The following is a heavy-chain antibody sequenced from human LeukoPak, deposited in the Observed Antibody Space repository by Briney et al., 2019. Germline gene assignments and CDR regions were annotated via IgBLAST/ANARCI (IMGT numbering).Heavy chain of an antibody. D-gene: IGHD6-19*01. CDR2: IYYSGST. J-gene: IGHJ4*02. Sequence: SETLSLTCTVSGGSISSGGYYWSWIRQHPGKGLEWIGYIYYSGSTNYNPSLKSRVTISVDMSKNQFSLKLTSVTAADTAVYYCARLYSSGCFDYWGQGALVAVSS. CDR1: GGSISSGGYY. V-gene: IGHV4-61*08. CDR3: ARLYSSGCFDY.